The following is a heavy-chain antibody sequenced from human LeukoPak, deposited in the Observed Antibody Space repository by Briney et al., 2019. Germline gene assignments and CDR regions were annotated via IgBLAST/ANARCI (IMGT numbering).Heavy chain of an antibody. D-gene: IGHD1-1*01. CDR2: IYSGGST. CDR1: GSIVSNNY. V-gene: IGHV3-53*01. J-gene: IGHJ4*02. Sequence: GGSLRLSCAASGSIVSNNYMSWVRQAPGKGLEWVSVIYSGGSTYYADSVKGRFTISRDNSKNMVYLQMNSLRAEDTAVYLCATTETHTTLDYWGQGTLVTASS. CDR3: ATTETHTTLDY.